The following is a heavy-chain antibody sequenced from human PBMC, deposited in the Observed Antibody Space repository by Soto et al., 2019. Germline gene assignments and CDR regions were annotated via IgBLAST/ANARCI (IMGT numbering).Heavy chain of an antibody. D-gene: IGHD3-10*01. CDR3: ARSHSDSGAFDI. V-gene: IGHV4-4*02. CDR1: GASISSGHW. Sequence: QVQLQESGPGLVKPSGTLSLTCAVSGASISSGHWCSWVRQPPGKGLEWIGEIYHSETTNNNPSLKSRVTLSVDNSKNQFSLRLSSVTAADTAVYYCARSHSDSGAFDIWGQGTMVIVSS. CDR2: IYHSETT. J-gene: IGHJ3*02.